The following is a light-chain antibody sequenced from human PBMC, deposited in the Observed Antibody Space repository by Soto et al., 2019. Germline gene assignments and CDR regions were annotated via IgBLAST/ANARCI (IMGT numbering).Light chain of an antibody. J-gene: IGKJ1*01. CDR1: QSVSTS. CDR3: QVRDVWPS. CDR2: DAS. V-gene: IGKV3-11*01. Sequence: IRLTQSPVTLAVSPGESAVLSCRASQSVSTSLAWYQHKPGQAPRLFIYDASKRAPGIPARFTGSGSGTDFTLTISSLEPEDIAVYYCQVRDVWPSFGQGTKVDNK.